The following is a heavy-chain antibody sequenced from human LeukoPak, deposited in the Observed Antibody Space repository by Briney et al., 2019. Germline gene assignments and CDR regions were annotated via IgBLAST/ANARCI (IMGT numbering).Heavy chain of an antibody. J-gene: IGHJ4*02. CDR2: ISYDGSNK. D-gene: IGHD2-8*02. Sequence: GGSLRLSCAASGFTFSSYGMHWVRQAPGKGLEWVAVISYDGSNKYYADSVNGRITISRDNAKNSLYLQINSLRAEDTAVYYCARFSSTTAWCFDCWGQGTLVTVSS. CDR1: GFTFSSYG. CDR3: ARFSSTTAWCFDC. V-gene: IGHV3-30*03.